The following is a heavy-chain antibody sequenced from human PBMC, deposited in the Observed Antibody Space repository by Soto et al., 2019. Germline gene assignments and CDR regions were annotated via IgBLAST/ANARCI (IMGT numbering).Heavy chain of an antibody. J-gene: IGHJ4*02. CDR1: GGSVHSGSYY. Sequence: SETLSLTCTVSGGSVHSGSYYWSWIRQPPGKGLEWIGYIYFSGSTNYNPSLKSRVSISVDTSKNQISLKLSSVTAADTAVYYCARDQGIAVAVFDYWGQGTLVTVSS. CDR3: ARDQGIAVAVFDY. D-gene: IGHD6-19*01. V-gene: IGHV4-61*01. CDR2: IYFSGST.